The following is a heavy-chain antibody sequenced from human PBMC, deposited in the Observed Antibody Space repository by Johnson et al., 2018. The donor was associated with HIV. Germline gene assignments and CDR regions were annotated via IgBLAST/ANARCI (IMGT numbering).Heavy chain of an antibody. Sequence: VQLVESGGGLVQPGGSLRLSCAASGFTLSSYWMSWVRQAPGKGLEWVATIKGDGSGQDYVDSVEGRFTISRDYAKNSLYVQMNSLRAEDTAVYYCARLRWGSGDPLHDAFDVWGQGTMVTVSS. CDR3: ARLRWGSGDPLHDAFDV. CDR2: IKGDGSGQ. D-gene: IGHD2-21*01. J-gene: IGHJ3*01. V-gene: IGHV3-7*02. CDR1: GFTLSSYW.